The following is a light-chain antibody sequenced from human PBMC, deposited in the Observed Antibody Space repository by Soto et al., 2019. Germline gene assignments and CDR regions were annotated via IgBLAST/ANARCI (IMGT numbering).Light chain of an antibody. V-gene: IGKV3-20*01. J-gene: IGKJ1*01. CDR3: HQYGSSPWT. CDR1: QSVSRNY. CDR2: GAS. Sequence: EIVLTQSPGTLSLSPGERATLSSRACQSVSRNYLAWYQQKPGQTPRVLIYGASSRVTGIPDRFSGSGSGTDFTLTITRLEPEDFAVYYCHQYGSSPWTFGQGTKVEI.